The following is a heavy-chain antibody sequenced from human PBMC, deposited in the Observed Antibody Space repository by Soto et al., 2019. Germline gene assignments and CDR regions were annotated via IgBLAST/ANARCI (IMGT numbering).Heavy chain of an antibody. D-gene: IGHD2-2*01. J-gene: IGHJ4*02. CDR2: INHSGST. V-gene: IGHV4-34*01. CDR3: ARGGARGYCSSTSCHYFDY. Sequence: PSETLSLTCAVYGGSFSGYYWSWIRQPPGKGLEWIGEINHSGSTNYNPSLKSRVTISVDTSKNQFSLKLSSVTAADTAVYYCARGGARGYCSSTSCHYFDYWGQGTPVTV. CDR1: GGSFSGYY.